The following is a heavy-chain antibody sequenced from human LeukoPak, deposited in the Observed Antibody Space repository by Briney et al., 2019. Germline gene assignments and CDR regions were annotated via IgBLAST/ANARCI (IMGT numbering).Heavy chain of an antibody. D-gene: IGHD4-17*01. CDR1: GGSFSGYY. CDR3: VSFTVTDAFDI. J-gene: IGHJ3*02. Sequence: PSETLSLTCAVYGGSFSGYYWSWIRQPPGKGLEWIGEINHSGSTNYNPSLKSRVTISVDTSKNQFSLKLSSVTAADTAVYYCVSFTVTDAFDIWGQGTMVTVSS. CDR2: INHSGST. V-gene: IGHV4-34*01.